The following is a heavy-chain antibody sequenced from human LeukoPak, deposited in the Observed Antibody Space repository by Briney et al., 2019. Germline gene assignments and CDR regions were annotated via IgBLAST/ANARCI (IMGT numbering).Heavy chain of an antibody. CDR1: GYTFTGYY. D-gene: IGHD3-22*01. J-gene: IGHJ3*02. CDR3: ARESTYYDSTDYYQGDAFDI. CDR2: INPNSGGT. Sequence: ASVKVSCKASGYTFTGYYMHRVRQAPGQGLEWMGWINPNSGGTNYAQKFQGRVTMTRDTSISTAYTELSSLRSDDTAVYYCARESTYYDSTDYYQGDAFDIWGQGTMVTVSS. V-gene: IGHV1-2*02.